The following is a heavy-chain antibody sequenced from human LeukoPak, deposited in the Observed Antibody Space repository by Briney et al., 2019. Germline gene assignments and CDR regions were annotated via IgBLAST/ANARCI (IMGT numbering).Heavy chain of an antibody. CDR3: AKGRVYDSSGYHT. CDR1: GFTFSSYW. V-gene: IGHV3-74*01. J-gene: IGHJ4*02. CDR2: IKTDESTT. Sequence: GGSLRLSCAASGFTFSSYWMHWVRLAPGKGLVWVSRIKTDESTTSYADSVKGRFTISRVNAKNTLYLQMNSLRAEDTAVYYCAKGRVYDSSGYHTWGQGTLVTVSS. D-gene: IGHD3-22*01.